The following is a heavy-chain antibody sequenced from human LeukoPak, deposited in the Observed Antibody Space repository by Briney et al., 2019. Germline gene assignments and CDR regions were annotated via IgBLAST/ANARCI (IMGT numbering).Heavy chain of an antibody. Sequence: GGSLRLSCAASGFTFSSNWMTWVRQAPGKGLEWVSTIRGGADKSYYSNSVKGRLTVSKDISKKTLYLQMNSLRADDTALYYCAKGSQWELLMGVFDYWGQGTLVTVSS. CDR2: IRGGADKS. CDR1: GFTFSSNW. D-gene: IGHD3-10*01. V-gene: IGHV3-23*01. CDR3: AKGSQWELLMGVFDY. J-gene: IGHJ4*02.